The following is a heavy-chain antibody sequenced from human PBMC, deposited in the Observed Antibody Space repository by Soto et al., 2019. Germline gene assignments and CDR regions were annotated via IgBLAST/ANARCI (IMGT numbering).Heavy chain of an antibody. D-gene: IGHD3-10*01. CDR2: ISGSSDEV. CDR1: GFTFNTYA. Sequence: PGGSLRLSCEASGFTFNTYAMSWVRQAPGKGLEWVSGISGSSDEVWYADSVKGRFTTSRDNSKNMLYVQMNSLRAEDTAIYYCLRDYGQGGYPIAFWGQGTLVTVSS. CDR3: LRDYGQGGYPIAF. V-gene: IGHV3-23*01. J-gene: IGHJ4*02.